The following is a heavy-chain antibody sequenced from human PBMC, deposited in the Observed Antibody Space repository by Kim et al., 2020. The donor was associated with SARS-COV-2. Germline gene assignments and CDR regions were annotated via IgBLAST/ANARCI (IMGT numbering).Heavy chain of an antibody. CDR1: GFTFSSYG. V-gene: IGHV3-30*18. CDR3: AKDKGVGLLGY. J-gene: IGHJ4*02. CDR2: ISYDGSNK. D-gene: IGHD1-26*01. Sequence: GGSLRLSCAASGFTFSSYGMHWVRQAPGKGLEWVAVISYDGSNKYYADSVKGRFTISRDNSKNTLYLQMNSLRAEDTAVYYCAKDKGVGLLGYWGQGTLVTVSS.